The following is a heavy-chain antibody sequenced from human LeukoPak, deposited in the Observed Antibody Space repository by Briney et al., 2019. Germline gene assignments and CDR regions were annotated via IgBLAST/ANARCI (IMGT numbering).Heavy chain of an antibody. J-gene: IGHJ5*02. CDR1: GGTFSSYA. V-gene: IGHV1-69*05. Sequence: SVKVSCKASGGTFSSYAISWVRQAPGQGLEWMGRIIPVFGTANYAQNFQGRVTITTDESTSTAYMELSSLRSEDTAVYYRARDGYCSGGSCYAARFDPWGQGTLVTVSS. CDR3: ARDGYCSGGSCYAARFDP. CDR2: IIPVFGTA. D-gene: IGHD2-15*01.